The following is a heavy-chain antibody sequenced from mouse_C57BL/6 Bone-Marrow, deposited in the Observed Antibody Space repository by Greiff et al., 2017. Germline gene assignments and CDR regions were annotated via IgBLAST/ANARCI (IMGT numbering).Heavy chain of an antibody. CDR2: INPNNGGT. V-gene: IGHV1-26*01. J-gene: IGHJ4*01. Sequence: EVQLQQSGPELVKPGASVKISCKASGYTFTDYYMNWVKQSHGKSLKWIGDINPNNGGTSYNQKFKGKATLTVDKSSSTAYMELRSLTSEDSAVYYCARADYYGSSYYAMDYWGQGTSVTVSS. D-gene: IGHD1-1*01. CDR1: GYTFTDYY. CDR3: ARADYYGSSYYAMDY.